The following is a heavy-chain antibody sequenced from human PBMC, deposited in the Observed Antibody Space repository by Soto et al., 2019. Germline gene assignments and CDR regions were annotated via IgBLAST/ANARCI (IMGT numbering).Heavy chain of an antibody. CDR1: GFTFSSYA. CDR3: AKSIIAAGTYHFDN. CDR2: ISGSGGST. D-gene: IGHD6-13*01. J-gene: IGHJ4*02. Sequence: EVQLLESGGGLVQPGGSLRLSCAASGFTFSSYAMSWVRQAPGKGLEWVSAISGSGGSTYYADSVKGRFTISRDNSKNTVYLQMNSLTAEDTAMYYCAKSIIAAGTYHFDNWGQGALVAVSS. V-gene: IGHV3-23*01.